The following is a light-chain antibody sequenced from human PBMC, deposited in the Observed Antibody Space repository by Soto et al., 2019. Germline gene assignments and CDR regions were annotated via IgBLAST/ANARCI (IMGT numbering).Light chain of an antibody. CDR2: EDN. CDR3: CSYARSRAVV. V-gene: IGLV2-23*01. Sequence: QSALTQPASVSGSPGQSITISCSGTSNDVGSYNLVSWYQNHPGKAPKLMIYEDNKRPSGVSNCFSGSKSGNTASLTISGLQAEDEADYYCCSYARSRAVVFGGGTKVTVL. CDR1: SNDVGSYNL. J-gene: IGLJ2*01.